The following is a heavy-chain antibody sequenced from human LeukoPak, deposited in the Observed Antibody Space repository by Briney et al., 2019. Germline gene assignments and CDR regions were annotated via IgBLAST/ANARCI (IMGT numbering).Heavy chain of an antibody. CDR1: GGSFSGYY. J-gene: IGHJ6*03. Sequence: SETLSLTCAVYGGSFSGYYWSWIRQPPGKGLEWIGHIYYTGSTHYNPSLMGRVTISVDTSKNQFSLKLRSVTAADTAVYYCAKGLLWFGQLASGNYYHYYMDVWGKGTTVTISS. D-gene: IGHD3-10*01. V-gene: IGHV4-59*01. CDR3: AKGLLWFGQLASGNYYHYYMDV. CDR2: IYYTGST.